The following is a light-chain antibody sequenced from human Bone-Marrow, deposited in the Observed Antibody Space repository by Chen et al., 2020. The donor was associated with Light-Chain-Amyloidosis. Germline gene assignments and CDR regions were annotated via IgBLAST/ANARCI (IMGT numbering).Light chain of an antibody. CDR2: RDT. J-gene: IGLJ2*01. V-gene: IGLV3-25*03. CDR1: DLPTKY. CDR3: QSADSSGTYEVI. Sequence: SYELTQTPSVSVSPGQTARITCTGDDLPTKYAYWYQQKPGQAPVLVIHRDTERPSGFSERFSGSSSGTTATLTISGVQAEDEADYHCQSADSSGTYEVIFGGGTKLTVL.